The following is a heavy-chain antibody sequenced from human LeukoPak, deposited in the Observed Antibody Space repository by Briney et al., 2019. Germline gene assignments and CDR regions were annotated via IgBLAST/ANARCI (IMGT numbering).Heavy chain of an antibody. D-gene: IGHD3-3*01. CDR1: GFTFSSYW. J-gene: IGHJ4*02. CDR2: IKQDGSEK. Sequence: GCLRLSCAASGFTFSSYWTSWVRQAPGKGLEWVATIKQDGSEKYYVDSVKGRFTISRDNAKNSLYLQMNSLRAEDTAVYYCAREERYYDFWSGPQASDYWGQGTLVTVSS. V-gene: IGHV3-7*01. CDR3: AREERYYDFWSGPQASDY.